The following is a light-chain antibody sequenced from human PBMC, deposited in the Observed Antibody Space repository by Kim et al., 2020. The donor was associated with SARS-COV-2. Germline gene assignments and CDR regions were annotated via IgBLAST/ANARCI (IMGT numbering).Light chain of an antibody. CDR3: ETWDSNTNWV. CDR1: SGHSSYI. Sequence: QPVLTQSSSASASLGSSVKLTCTLSSGHSSYIIAWHQQQPGKAPRYLMKLEGSGSYNKGSGVPDRFSGSSSGADRYLTISNLQSEDEADYYCETWDSNTNWVFGGVTQLTVL. J-gene: IGLJ3*02. V-gene: IGLV4-60*03. CDR2: LEGSGSY.